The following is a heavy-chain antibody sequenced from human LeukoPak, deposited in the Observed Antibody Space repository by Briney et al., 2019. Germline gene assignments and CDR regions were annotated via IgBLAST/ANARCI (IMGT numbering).Heavy chain of an antibody. CDR3: AREFAVRRDPDQAFDI. D-gene: IGHD3-16*01. Sequence: PGGSLRLSCTASGFTFSSYEMNWVRQAPGKGLEWVSYISSSGNTIYYADSVKGRFTVSRDTANNSLYLKMKSLRAQDTAVYYCAREFAVRRDPDQAFDIGGQGTMLTVSS. CDR2: ISSSGNTI. J-gene: IGHJ3*02. CDR1: GFTFSSYE. V-gene: IGHV3-48*03.